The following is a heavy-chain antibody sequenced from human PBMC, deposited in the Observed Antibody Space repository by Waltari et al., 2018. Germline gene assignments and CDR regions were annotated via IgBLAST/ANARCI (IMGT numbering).Heavy chain of an antibody. J-gene: IGHJ3*02. Sequence: QVQLQESGPGLVKPSQTLSLTCTVSGGSISSGSYYWSWIRQPAGKGLECIGYIYTSGSTNYNHSLMIRVTISVYASKHQFSLSLSSVTAADTAVYYCARSSEMATNDAFDIWGQGTMVTVSS. CDR3: ARSSEMATNDAFDI. CDR1: GGSISSGSYY. V-gene: IGHV4-61*09. D-gene: IGHD5-12*01. CDR2: IYTSGST.